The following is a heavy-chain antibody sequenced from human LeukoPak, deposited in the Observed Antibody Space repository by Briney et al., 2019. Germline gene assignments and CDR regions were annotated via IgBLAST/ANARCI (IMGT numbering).Heavy chain of an antibody. CDR3: ARSRYSGGGFDY. Sequence: ASVTVSCKASGYTFTGYYMHWVRQAPGQGLEWMGWINPNIGATNSAQKFQGRVTMTRDTSITTAYMDLSRLRSDDTAVYYCARSRYSGGGFDYWGQGTLVTVSS. D-gene: IGHD1-26*01. CDR1: GYTFTGYY. CDR2: INPNIGAT. V-gene: IGHV1-2*02. J-gene: IGHJ4*02.